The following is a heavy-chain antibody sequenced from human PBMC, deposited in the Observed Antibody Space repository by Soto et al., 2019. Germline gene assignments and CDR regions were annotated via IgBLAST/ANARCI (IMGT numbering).Heavy chain of an antibody. CDR3: AAVPVLRFLKWLPAYFDY. Sequence: PSETLSLTCTVSGGSISSSSYYWGWIRQPPGKGLEWIGSIYYSGSTYYNPSLKSRVTISVDTSKNQFSLKLSSVTAADTAVYYCAAVPVLRFLKWLPAYFDYWGQGTLVTVSS. CDR1: GGSISSSSYY. V-gene: IGHV4-39*01. J-gene: IGHJ4*02. CDR2: IYYSGST. D-gene: IGHD3-3*01.